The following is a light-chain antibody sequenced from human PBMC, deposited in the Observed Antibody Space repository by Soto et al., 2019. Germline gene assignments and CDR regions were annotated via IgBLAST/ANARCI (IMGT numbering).Light chain of an antibody. V-gene: IGKV2-28*01. CDR3: MQGLKTPLT. CDR2: LGS. CDR1: QSLLHSNGYNC. Sequence: EIVMTQSPLSLSVTPGEPASISCRSSQSLLHSNGYNCLDWYLQKPGQSPKLLIYLGSNRASGVPDRFSGSGSGTDFTLKISRVEAEYVGIYYCMQGLKTPLTFGGGTKVEIK. J-gene: IGKJ4*01.